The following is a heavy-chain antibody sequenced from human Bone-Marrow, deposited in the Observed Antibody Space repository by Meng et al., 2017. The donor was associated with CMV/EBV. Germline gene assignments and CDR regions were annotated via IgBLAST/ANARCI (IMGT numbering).Heavy chain of an antibody. J-gene: IGHJ6*02. V-gene: IGHV3-30*02. Sequence: GGSLRLSCGTSGFIFSSSGMHWVRQAPGKGLEWVAFIRNDGSNKYYADSVKGRFTISRDNSRNTLDLQMNSLRAEDTAVYYCARGGGYSYGYDYYYGMDVWGQGTTVTVSS. CDR1: GFIFSSSG. CDR3: ARGGGYSYGYDYYYGMDV. CDR2: IRNDGSNK. D-gene: IGHD5-18*01.